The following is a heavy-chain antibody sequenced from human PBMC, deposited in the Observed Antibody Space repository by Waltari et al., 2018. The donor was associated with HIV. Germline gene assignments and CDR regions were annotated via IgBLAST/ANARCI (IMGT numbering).Heavy chain of an antibody. CDR1: GGSFSGYY. Sequence: QVQLQQWGAGLLKPSETLSLTCAVYGGSFSGYYWSWIRQPPGKGLEWIGEINHSGSTNSNPSLKSRVTISVDPSKNQFSLKLTSVTAADTAVYYCARDSVPSFDYGDYYYYGMDVWGQGTTVTVSS. V-gene: IGHV4-34*01. D-gene: IGHD4-17*01. CDR2: INHSGST. J-gene: IGHJ6*02. CDR3: ARDSVPSFDYGDYYYYGMDV.